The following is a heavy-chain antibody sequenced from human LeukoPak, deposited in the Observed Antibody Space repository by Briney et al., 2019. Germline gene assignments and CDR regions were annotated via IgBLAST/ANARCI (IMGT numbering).Heavy chain of an antibody. J-gene: IGHJ4*02. CDR1: GYTLSELS. CDR3: VRTGRGYREADY. CDR2: FDPEDGET. V-gene: IGHV1-24*01. D-gene: IGHD1-14*01. Sequence: ASVKVSCKVSGYTLSELSMHWVRQAPGKGLEWMGGFDPEDGETIYAQKYQGRVTMTEDTSTDTAYMELSSLRSEDTAVYYCVRTGRGYREADYWGQGTLVTVSS.